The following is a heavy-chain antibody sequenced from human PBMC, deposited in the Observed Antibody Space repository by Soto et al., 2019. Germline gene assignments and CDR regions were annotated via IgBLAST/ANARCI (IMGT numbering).Heavy chain of an antibody. CDR2: FDPEDGET. V-gene: IGHV1-24*01. J-gene: IGHJ4*02. Sequence: ASVKVSCKVSGYTLTELSMHWVRQAPGKGLEWMGGFDPEDGETIYAQKFQGRVTMTEDTSTDTAYMELSSLRSEDTAVYYCATGVDTAMGEIYFDYWGQGTLVTVSS. CDR1: GYTLTELS. D-gene: IGHD5-18*01. CDR3: ATGVDTAMGEIYFDY.